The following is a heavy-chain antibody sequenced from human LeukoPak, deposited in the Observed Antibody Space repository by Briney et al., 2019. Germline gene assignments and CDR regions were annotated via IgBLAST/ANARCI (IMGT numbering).Heavy chain of an antibody. J-gene: IGHJ6*03. D-gene: IGHD4-11*01. CDR2: IKQDGSEK. CDR1: GFTFTSYW. V-gene: IGHV3-7*01. Sequence: PGGSLRLSCAASGFTFTSYWMSWVRQAPGKGLEWVANIKQDGSEKYYVDSVKGRFTISRDNAKNSLYLQMNSLRAEDTAVYYCARARRDYPSFYYYYYYMDVWGKGTTVTVSS. CDR3: ARARRDYPSFYYYYYYMDV.